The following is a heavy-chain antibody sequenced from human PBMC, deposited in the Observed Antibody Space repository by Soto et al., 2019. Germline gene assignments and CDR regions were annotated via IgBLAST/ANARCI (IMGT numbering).Heavy chain of an antibody. J-gene: IGHJ4*02. D-gene: IGHD2-21*02. CDR1: GGTFSSYT. CDR3: ASICGGDCYQSGY. CDR2: IIPILGIA. Sequence: QVQLVQSGAEVKKPGSSVKVSCKASGGTFSSYTISWVRQAPGQGREWMGRIIPILGIANYAQKFQGRVTITADKSTSTAYMELSSLRSEDTAVYYCASICGGDCYQSGYWGQGTLVTVSS. V-gene: IGHV1-69*02.